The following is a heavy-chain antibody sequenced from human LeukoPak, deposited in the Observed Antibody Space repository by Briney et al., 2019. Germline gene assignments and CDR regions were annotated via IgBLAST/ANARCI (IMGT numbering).Heavy chain of an antibody. J-gene: IGHJ5*02. CDR2: FYTSGST. CDR1: GGSFSGYY. D-gene: IGHD6-6*01. V-gene: IGHV4-4*07. Sequence: SETLSLTCAVYGGSFSGYYWSWIRQPAGKGLEWIGRFYTSGSTNYNPSLKSRVTISADTSNNQFSLKLSSVTAADTAVYYCAREVIAAHNWFDPWGQGTLVTVSS. CDR3: AREVIAAHNWFDP.